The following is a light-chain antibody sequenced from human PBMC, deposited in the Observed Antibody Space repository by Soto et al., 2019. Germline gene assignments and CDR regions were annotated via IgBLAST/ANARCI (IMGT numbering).Light chain of an antibody. J-gene: IGKJ4*01. CDR2: SAS. V-gene: IGKV1-9*01. Sequence: DIQLTQSPSFLSASVGDRVTITCRASQPISNYLAWYQQKPGKAPELLIYSASTLQSGVPSRFSGSGSWTEISLTIRALQPEDFATYYCLQLNRYPLTFGGGTKVDI. CDR3: LQLNRYPLT. CDR1: QPISNY.